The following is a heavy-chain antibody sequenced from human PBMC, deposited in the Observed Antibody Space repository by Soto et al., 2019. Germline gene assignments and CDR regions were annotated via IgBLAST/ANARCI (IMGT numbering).Heavy chain of an antibody. CDR3: AKGGPDGFCSGGRCYFDY. D-gene: IGHD2-15*01. CDR1: GFTFDDYA. J-gene: IGHJ4*02. Sequence: EVQLVESGGGLVQPGRSLRLSCAASGFTFDDYAMHWVRRVPGKGLEWVSSISWNSNIIGYADSVKGRFTSSRDNAKNSLYLQRNSLRPEDTALYYCAKGGPDGFCSGGRCYFDYWGQGTLVTVSS. CDR2: ISWNSNII. V-gene: IGHV3-9*01.